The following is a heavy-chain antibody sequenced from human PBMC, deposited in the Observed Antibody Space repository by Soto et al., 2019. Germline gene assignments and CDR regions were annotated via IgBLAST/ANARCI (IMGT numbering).Heavy chain of an antibody. Sequence: QVQLVQSGAEVKKPGSSVKVSCKASGGTFSSYAISWVRQAPGQGLEWMGGIIPIFGTANYAQKFQGRVTITADESTSTAYMELSSLRSEDTAVYYCASVSSSRPLTYYYYYGMDVWGQGTTVTVSS. CDR1: GGTFSSYA. CDR3: ASVSSSRPLTYYYYYGMDV. V-gene: IGHV1-69*12. D-gene: IGHD6-13*01. CDR2: IIPIFGTA. J-gene: IGHJ6*02.